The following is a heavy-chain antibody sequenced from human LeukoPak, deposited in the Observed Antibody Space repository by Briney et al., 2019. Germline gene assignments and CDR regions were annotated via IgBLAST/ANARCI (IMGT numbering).Heavy chain of an antibody. CDR3: AKGIAVAGTLLTPPDC. CDR2: ISYDGSNK. CDR1: GFTFSSYA. D-gene: IGHD6-19*01. J-gene: IGHJ4*02. V-gene: IGHV3-30*18. Sequence: GRSLRLSCAASGFTFSSYAMHWVRQAPGKGLEWVAVISYDGSNKYYADSVKGRFTISRDNSKNTLYLQMNSLRAEDTAVYYCAKGIAVAGTLLTPPDCWGQGTLVTVSS.